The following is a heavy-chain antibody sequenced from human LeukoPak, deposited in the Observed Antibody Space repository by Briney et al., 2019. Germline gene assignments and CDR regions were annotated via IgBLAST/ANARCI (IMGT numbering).Heavy chain of an antibody. CDR3: ATKQWLAPPPDS. Sequence: GGSLRLSCAASGFTFSKYWMLWVRHAPGKGLESVSRINTDGTVTTYADSVKGRFTVSRDDADNTMFLQMNSVRDEDTAVYYCATKQWLAPPPDSWGQGTPVTVSS. CDR1: GFTFSKYW. V-gene: IGHV3-74*01. J-gene: IGHJ4*02. CDR2: INTDGTVT. D-gene: IGHD6-19*01.